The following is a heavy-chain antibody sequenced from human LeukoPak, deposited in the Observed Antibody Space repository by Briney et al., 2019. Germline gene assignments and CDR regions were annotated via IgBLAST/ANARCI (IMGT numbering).Heavy chain of an antibody. D-gene: IGHD6-19*01. CDR3: ARATEPVAGIFFDP. CDR2: IYYSGST. CDR1: GGSISSYY. V-gene: IGHV4-59*01. J-gene: IGHJ5*02. Sequence: SETLSLTCTVSGGSISSYYWSWIRQPPGKGLEWIGYIYYSGSTNYNPSLKSRVTISVDTSKNQFSLKLSSVTAADTAVYYCARATEPVAGIFFDPWGQGTLVTVSS.